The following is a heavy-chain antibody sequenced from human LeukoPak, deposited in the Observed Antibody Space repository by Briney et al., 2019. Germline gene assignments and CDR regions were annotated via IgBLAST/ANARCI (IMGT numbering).Heavy chain of an antibody. Sequence: GGSLRLSCAASGFTFSSYAMSWVRQAPGKGLEWVSVIYSGGSTYYADSVKGRFTISRDNSKNTLYLQMNSLRAEDTAVYYCAKRPITGTTRGGYWGQGTLVTVSS. J-gene: IGHJ4*02. D-gene: IGHD1-7*01. V-gene: IGHV3-66*04. CDR3: AKRPITGTTRGGY. CDR1: GFTFSSYA. CDR2: IYSGGST.